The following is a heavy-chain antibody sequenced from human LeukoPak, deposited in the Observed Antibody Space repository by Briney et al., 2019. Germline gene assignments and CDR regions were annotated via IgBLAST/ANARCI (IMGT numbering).Heavy chain of an antibody. CDR2: IYYSGST. V-gene: IGHV4-59*01. D-gene: IGHD6-13*01. CDR1: GGSISSYY. J-gene: IGHJ6*03. Sequence: SEALSLTCTVSGGSISSYYWSWIRQPPGKGLEWIGYIYYSGSTNYNPSLKSRVTISVDTSKNQFSLKLSSVTAADTAVYYCARRGLAAAGIPFYYYYYYMDVWGKGTTVTVSS. CDR3: ARRGLAAAGIPFYYYYYYMDV.